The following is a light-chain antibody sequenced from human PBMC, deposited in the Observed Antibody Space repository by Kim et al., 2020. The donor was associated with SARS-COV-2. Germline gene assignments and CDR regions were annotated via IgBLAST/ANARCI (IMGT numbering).Light chain of an antibody. Sequence: QSALTQPPSASGSPGQLVTISCTGTSSDVGGYNYVSWYQQHLGKAPKLMIYEVSKRPSGVPDRFSGSKSGNTASLTVSGLQAEDEADYYCCSYAGSNIGVCGGGTKVTVL. CDR1: SSDVGGYNY. CDR3: CSYAGSNIGV. V-gene: IGLV2-8*01. CDR2: EVS. J-gene: IGLJ3*02.